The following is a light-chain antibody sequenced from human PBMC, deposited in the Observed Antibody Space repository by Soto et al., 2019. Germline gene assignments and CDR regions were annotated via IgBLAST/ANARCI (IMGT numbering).Light chain of an antibody. Sequence: EIVMTQSPATLSVSPGERATLSCRASQSVSSNLAWYQQKPGQAPRLLIYGAYIRGTGIPARFSGSESGTEVTLTISSLQYEDFAVYYCQQYNNWPLYTFGQGTKLVIK. J-gene: IGKJ2*01. CDR3: QQYNNWPLYT. CDR1: QSVSSN. V-gene: IGKV3-15*01. CDR2: GAY.